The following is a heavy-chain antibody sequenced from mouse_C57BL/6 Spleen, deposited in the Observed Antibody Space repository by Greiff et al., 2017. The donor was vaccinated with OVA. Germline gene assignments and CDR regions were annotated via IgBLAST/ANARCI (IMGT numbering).Heavy chain of an antibody. D-gene: IGHD2-4*01. CDR1: GYTFTSYW. J-gene: IGHJ1*03. V-gene: IGHV1-72*01. CDR2: IDPNSGGT. CDR3: TYDYDAHNWDFDG. Sequence: QVQLQQPGAELVKPGASVKLSCKASGYTFTSYWMHWVKQRPGRGLEWIGRIDPNSGGTKYNEKFKSKATLTADKPSSTAYMQLSSLTSEDSAVYYGTYDYDAHNWDFDGWGTGTTVTVAS.